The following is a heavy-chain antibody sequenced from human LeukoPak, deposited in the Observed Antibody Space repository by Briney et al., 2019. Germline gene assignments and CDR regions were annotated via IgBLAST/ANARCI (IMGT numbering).Heavy chain of an antibody. J-gene: IGHJ4*02. Sequence: GGSLRLSCTVSGIFFTDAWMSWVRQSPGKGLEWVGRIKSNSDGGTTDYDAPVKGRFIISRDDARNTLYLEMNSLQSEDTGMYYCTRDISAVAHDYWGQGTLVAVSS. CDR1: GIFFTDAW. V-gene: IGHV3-15*01. CDR3: TRDISAVAHDY. CDR2: IKSNSDGGTT. D-gene: IGHD6-13*01.